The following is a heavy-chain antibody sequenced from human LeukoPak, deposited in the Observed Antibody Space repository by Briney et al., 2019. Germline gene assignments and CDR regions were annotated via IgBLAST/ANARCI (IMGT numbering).Heavy chain of an antibody. J-gene: IGHJ3*01. D-gene: IGHD6-19*01. CDR3: ARDRPRIAVVGIV. V-gene: IGHV1-18*01. Sequence: ASVKASCKASGYTFTSYGITWVRQAPGQGLEWMGWISSYNGNTNYAQRLPGRVTMTTDTSTSTAYMELSSLTSDDTAVYYCARDRPRIAVVGIVWGQGTMVTVSS. CDR2: ISSYNGNT. CDR1: GYTFTSYG.